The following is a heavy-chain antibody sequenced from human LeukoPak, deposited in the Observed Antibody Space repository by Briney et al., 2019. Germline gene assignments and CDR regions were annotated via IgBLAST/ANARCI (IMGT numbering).Heavy chain of an antibody. CDR2: INPNNGGT. V-gene: IGHV1-2*06. J-gene: IGHJ4*02. Sequence: ASVKVSCKASGYTFTGYYMHWVRQAPGQGLECMGRINPNNGGTNYAQKFQGRVTMTRDTSISTAYMAPSRPRSDDTAVYYCADPRSWLAFDYWGQGTLVTVSS. D-gene: IGHD6-13*01. CDR3: ADPRSWLAFDY. CDR1: GYTFTGYY.